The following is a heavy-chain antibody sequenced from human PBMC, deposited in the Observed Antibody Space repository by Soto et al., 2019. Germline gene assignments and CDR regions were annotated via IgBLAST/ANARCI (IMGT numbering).Heavy chain of an antibody. J-gene: IGHJ6*02. D-gene: IGHD1-1*01. V-gene: IGHV3-23*01. CDR1: GFTFSTYA. CDR3: VKGYWKGDV. Sequence: EVQLLESGGGLVQAGGSLRLSCAASGFTFSTYAMNWVRQAPVNGLEWVSAISGSGGSIHYADSVKGRFTISRDNSKNTLYLQMNSLRDEDTAVYHCVKGYWKGDVWGQGTTVTVSS. CDR2: ISGSGGSI.